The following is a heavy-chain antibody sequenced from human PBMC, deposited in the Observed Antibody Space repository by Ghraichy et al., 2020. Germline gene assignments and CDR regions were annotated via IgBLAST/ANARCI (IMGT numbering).Heavy chain of an antibody. CDR1: GFTFSTYG. V-gene: IGHV3-30*18. D-gene: IGHD6-19*01. CDR2: VSYDGSNK. J-gene: IGHJ6*02. CDR3: AKDPGGSGWSLDYYYHGMDV. Sequence: GESLNISCAASGFTFSTYGMHWVRQAPGEGLEWMAVVSYDGSNKYYADSVKGRFTVSRDNSKNTLFLQMNSLRAEDTAVYYCAKDPGGSGWSLDYYYHGMDVWGQGTTVTVSS.